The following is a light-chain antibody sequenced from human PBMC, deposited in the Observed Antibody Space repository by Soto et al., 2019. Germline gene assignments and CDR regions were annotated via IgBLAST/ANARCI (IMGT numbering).Light chain of an antibody. J-gene: IGKJ1*01. CDR2: DAS. CDR1: QSVRTY. V-gene: IGKV3-11*01. Sequence: EIVLTQSPVTLSLSPGERATLSCRASQSVRTYLAWYQVKPGQAPRLLIYDASSRASGVPARFSGSGSGTDFTLTVSSLEPEDFALYYCQQSSNWPRTFGQGTKVDIK. CDR3: QQSSNWPRT.